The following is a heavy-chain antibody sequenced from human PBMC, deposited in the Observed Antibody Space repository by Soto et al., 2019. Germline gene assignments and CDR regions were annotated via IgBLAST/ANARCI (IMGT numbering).Heavy chain of an antibody. V-gene: IGHV4-31*02. J-gene: IGHJ4*02. CDR2: IYTSGTT. CDR3: AREVVAITNFIDY. CDR1: GASISRGHYY. D-gene: IGHD5-12*01. Sequence: QVRLQESGPGLVKPSQTLSLTCSVSGASISRGHYYWSWIRQLPGKGLEWIGYIYTSGTTFYNPSLKSRVTISIDTSKNRFSLNLTSVTAADTALYYCAREVVAITNFIDYWGQGTLVTVSS.